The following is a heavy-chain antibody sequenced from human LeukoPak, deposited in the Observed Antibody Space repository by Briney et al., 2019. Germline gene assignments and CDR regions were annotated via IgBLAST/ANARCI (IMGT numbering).Heavy chain of an antibody. CDR3: AREGEYQLLGGFDY. CDR1: GFTVSSNY. D-gene: IGHD2-2*01. CDR2: IYSGGST. J-gene: IGHJ4*02. Sequence: SGGSLRLSCAASGFTVSSNYMSWVRQAPGKGLEWVSVIYSGGSTYYADSVKGRFTISRDNPKNTLYLQMNSLRAEDTAVYYCAREGEYQLLGGFDYWGQGTLVTVSS. V-gene: IGHV3-66*01.